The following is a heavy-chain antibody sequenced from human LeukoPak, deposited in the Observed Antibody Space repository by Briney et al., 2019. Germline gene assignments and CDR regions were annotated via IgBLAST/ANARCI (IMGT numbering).Heavy chain of an antibody. D-gene: IGHD1-1*01. CDR3: AREMSTTSDY. V-gene: IGHV3-NL1*01. CDR2: IYSGGST. Sequence: PGGSLRLSCAASGVTFSKYVIHWVRQAPGKGLEWVAVIYSGGSTYYADSVKGRFTISRDNSKNTLYLQMNSLRAEDTAVYYCAREMSTTSDYWGQGTLVTVSS. J-gene: IGHJ4*02. CDR1: GVTFSKYV.